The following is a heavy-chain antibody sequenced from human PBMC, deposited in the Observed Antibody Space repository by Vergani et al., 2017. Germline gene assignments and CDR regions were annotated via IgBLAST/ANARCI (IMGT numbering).Heavy chain of an antibody. V-gene: IGHV3-23*01. Sequence: EVQLLESGGGLVQPGGSLRLSCAASGFTFSSYAMSWVRQAPGKGLEWVSAISGSGGSTYYADSVKGRFTISRKNSKNTLYLQMNSLRAEDTAVYYWAKAVGGSYSKYYFDYWGQGTLVTVSS. D-gene: IGHD1-26*01. J-gene: IGHJ4*02. CDR1: GFTFSSYA. CDR3: AKAVGGSYSKYYFDY. CDR2: ISGSGGST.